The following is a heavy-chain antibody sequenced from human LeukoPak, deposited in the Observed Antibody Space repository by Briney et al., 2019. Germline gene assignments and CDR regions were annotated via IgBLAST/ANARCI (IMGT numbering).Heavy chain of an antibody. CDR3: ARQVGYGSRSYKLVTHLYYFDY. CDR2: IYTSGST. D-gene: IGHD3-10*01. V-gene: IGHV4-61*02. Sequence: SETLSLTCTVSGGSISSGSYYWSWIRQPAGTGLEWIGRIYTSGSTNYNPSLKSRVTISVDTSKNQFSLKLGSVTAADTAMYYCARQVGYGSRSYKLVTHLYYFDYWGQGTLVTVSS. J-gene: IGHJ4*02. CDR1: GGSISSGSYY.